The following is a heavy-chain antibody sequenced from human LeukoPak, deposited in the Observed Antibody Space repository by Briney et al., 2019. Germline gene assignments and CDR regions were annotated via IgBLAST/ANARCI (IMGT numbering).Heavy chain of an antibody. CDR2: IIPIFGTA. Sequence: GASVKVSCKASGGTFSSYAISWVRQAPGQGLEWMGGIIPIFGTANYAQKFQGRVTMTRDTSISTAYMELSRLRSDDTAVYYCARESLNWFDPWGQGTLVTVSS. CDR1: GGTFSSYA. J-gene: IGHJ5*02. V-gene: IGHV1-69*05. CDR3: ARESLNWFDP.